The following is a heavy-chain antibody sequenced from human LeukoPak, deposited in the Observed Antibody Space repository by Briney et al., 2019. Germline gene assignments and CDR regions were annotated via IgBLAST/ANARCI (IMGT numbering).Heavy chain of an antibody. D-gene: IGHD3-22*01. V-gene: IGHV1-69*05. Sequence: ASVKVSCKASGGTFSNYAPSWVRQAPGRGLEWMGGTTPIFGSAEYAQNFQGRVTVTTDESTSTAYMEMSSLRSDDTAVYYCAGALFHYDSSGYDMGAYDIWGQGTMVTVSS. CDR1: GGTFSNYA. CDR3: AGALFHYDSSGYDMGAYDI. CDR2: TTPIFGSA. J-gene: IGHJ3*02.